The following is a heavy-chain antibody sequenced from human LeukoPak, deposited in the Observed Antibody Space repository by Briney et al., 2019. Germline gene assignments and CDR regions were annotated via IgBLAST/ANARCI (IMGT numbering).Heavy chain of an antibody. J-gene: IGHJ4*02. V-gene: IGHV4-34*01. CDR2: INHSGST. CDR3: ARARTWVASAPYDY. CDR1: GGSFSGYY. D-gene: IGHD1-1*01. Sequence: SETLSLTCAVYGGSFSGYYWSWIRQPPGKGLEWIGEINHSGSTNYNPSLKSRGPISVATSKTQFSLKLSSVTAAATAVYYCARARTWVASAPYDYWGQGTLVTVSS.